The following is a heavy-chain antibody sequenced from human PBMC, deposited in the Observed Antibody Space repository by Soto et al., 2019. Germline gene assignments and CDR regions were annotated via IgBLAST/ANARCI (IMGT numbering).Heavy chain of an antibody. CDR1: GYTFTGFY. D-gene: IGHD3-10*01. CDR2: INPNTGGT. V-gene: IGHV1-2*02. J-gene: IGHJ4*02. CDR3: ARTGGIVAALLWFGASPGFYD. Sequence: ASVKVSCPASGYTFTGFYIHWVRQAPGQGLECMGWINPNTGGTKYAQKFQGRVTMTGDTSFSIVYMELSSLKSDDTAVYYCARTGGIVAALLWFGASPGFYDWGKVSLVTIAS.